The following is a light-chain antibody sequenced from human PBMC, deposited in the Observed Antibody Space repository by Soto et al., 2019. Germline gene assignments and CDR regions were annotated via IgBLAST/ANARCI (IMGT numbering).Light chain of an antibody. CDR1: QSVSNDY. J-gene: IGKJ1*01. CDR3: QQYGSSPQT. V-gene: IGKV3-20*01. CDR2: GAS. Sequence: MVLTQSPGTLSLSPGDRATLSCRASQSVSNDYVAWVQQKPGQTPRLLIYGASSRATGIPDRISGSGSGTDFTLTISRLEPEDFAVYYCQQYGSSPQTFGQGTKVDIK.